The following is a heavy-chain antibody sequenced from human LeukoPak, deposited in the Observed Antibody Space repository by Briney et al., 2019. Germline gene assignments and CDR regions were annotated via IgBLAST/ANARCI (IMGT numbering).Heavy chain of an antibody. CDR1: GFTFSSYG. J-gene: IGHJ4*02. Sequence: GSLRLSCAASGFTFSSYGMHWVRQAPGKGLEWVAFIRYDGSNKYYADSVKGRFTISRDNAKNTLYLQMNSLRAEDTAVYYCAKAYGSGSYYSPSTFDYWGQGTLVTVSS. CDR2: IRYDGSNK. D-gene: IGHD3-10*01. V-gene: IGHV3-30*02. CDR3: AKAYGSGSYYSPSTFDY.